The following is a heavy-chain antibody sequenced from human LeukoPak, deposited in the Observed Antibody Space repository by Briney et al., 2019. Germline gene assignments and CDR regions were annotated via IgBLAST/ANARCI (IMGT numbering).Heavy chain of an antibody. Sequence: ASVKVSCKASGYSFTGYYMHWVRQAPGQGLEWMGWINPYSGGTNYAQKFQGRVTMTRDTSISTAYMELSRLRSDDTAVYYCVRDGDHSSSSLSWFDPWGQGTLVTVSS. CDR1: GYSFTGYY. CDR3: VRDGDHSSSSLSWFDP. CDR2: INPYSGGT. J-gene: IGHJ5*02. D-gene: IGHD6-6*01. V-gene: IGHV1-2*02.